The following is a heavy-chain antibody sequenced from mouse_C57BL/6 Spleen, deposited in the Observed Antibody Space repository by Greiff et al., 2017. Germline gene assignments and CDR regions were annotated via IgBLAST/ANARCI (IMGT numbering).Heavy chain of an antibody. Sequence: EVKLVESGGGLVKPGGSLKLSCAASGFTFSSYTMSWVRQTPETRLEWVATISGGGGNTYYPDSVKGRFTISRDNAKNTLYLQMSSLRSEDTALYYCARLDDYDYYYAMDYWGQGTSVTVSS. V-gene: IGHV5-9*01. CDR2: ISGGGGNT. CDR3: ARLDDYDYYYAMDY. CDR1: GFTFSSYT. D-gene: IGHD2-4*01. J-gene: IGHJ4*01.